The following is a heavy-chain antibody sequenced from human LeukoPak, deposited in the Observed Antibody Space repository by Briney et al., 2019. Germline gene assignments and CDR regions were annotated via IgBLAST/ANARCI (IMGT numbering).Heavy chain of an antibody. V-gene: IGHV3-23*01. D-gene: IGHD3-22*01. Sequence: PGGSLRLSCAASGFTFSSYSMNWVRQAPGKGLEWVSAISGSGGSTYYADSVKGRFTISRDNSKNTLYLQMNSLRAEDTAVYYCAKELTLNYYDSSGYYYKSYYFDYWGQGTLVTVSS. CDR2: ISGSGGST. CDR3: AKELTLNYYDSSGYYYKSYYFDY. CDR1: GFTFSSYS. J-gene: IGHJ4*02.